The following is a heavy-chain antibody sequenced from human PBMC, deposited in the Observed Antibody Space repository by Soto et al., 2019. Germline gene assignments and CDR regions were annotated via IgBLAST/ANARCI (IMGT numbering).Heavy chain of an antibody. V-gene: IGHV4-59*01. CDR2: IYYSGSI. CDR1: GGSIRSYY. Sequence: SETLSLTCTVSGGSIRSYYWSWIRQPPGKGLEWIGYIYYSGSINYNPSLKSRVTISVDTSKNQFSLKLSSVTAADTAVYYCVKCAITGTSGSTCYHWGQGTLVTVSS. D-gene: IGHD1-26*01. J-gene: IGHJ5*02. CDR3: VKCAITGTSGSTCYH.